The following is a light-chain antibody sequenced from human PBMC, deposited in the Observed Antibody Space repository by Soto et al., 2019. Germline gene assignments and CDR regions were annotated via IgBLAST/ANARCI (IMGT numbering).Light chain of an antibody. CDR1: QSVSSN. J-gene: IGKJ2*01. CDR3: QQYDRWPPNYT. Sequence: EIVMTQSPATLSVSPGERVTLSCRASQSVSSNLGWYQQKPGQAPRLLIYRASIRATGIPARFSGSGSGTEFTLTISSLQSEDFAVYYCQQYDRWPPNYTFGQGTKV. V-gene: IGKV3-15*01. CDR2: RAS.